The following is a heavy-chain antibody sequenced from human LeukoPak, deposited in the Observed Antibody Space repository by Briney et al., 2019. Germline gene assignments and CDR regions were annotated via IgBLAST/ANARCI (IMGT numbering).Heavy chain of an antibody. CDR3: ARPFTYYYDSSGYYLD. Sequence: GGSLRLSCAASGFTFSSYWMSWVRQAPGKGLEWVSSISSSSSYIYYADSVKGRFTISRDNAKNSLYLQMNSLRAEDTAVYYCARPFTYYYDSSGYYLDWGQGTLVTVSS. CDR1: GFTFSSYW. V-gene: IGHV3-21*01. J-gene: IGHJ4*02. CDR2: ISSSSSYI. D-gene: IGHD3-22*01.